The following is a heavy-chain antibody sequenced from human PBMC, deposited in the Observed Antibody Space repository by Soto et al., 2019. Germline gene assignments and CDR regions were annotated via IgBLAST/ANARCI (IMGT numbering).Heavy chain of an antibody. Sequence: ASVKVSCKASGYTFTSYGISWVRQAPGQGLEWMGWISAYNGNTNYAQKLQGRVTMTTDTSTSTAYMELRSLRSDDTAVYYCAKTSKVLLWFGELSNYFDIWGQGTMVTVSS. J-gene: IGHJ3*02. D-gene: IGHD3-10*01. V-gene: IGHV1-18*01. CDR2: ISAYNGNT. CDR3: AKTSKVLLWFGELSNYFDI. CDR1: GYTFTSYG.